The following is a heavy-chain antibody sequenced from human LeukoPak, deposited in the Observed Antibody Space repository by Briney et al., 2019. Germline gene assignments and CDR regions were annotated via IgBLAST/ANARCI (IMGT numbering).Heavy chain of an antibody. V-gene: IGHV1-69*04. D-gene: IGHD6-13*01. CDR3: ARMYGQQLVRKEYFQH. Sequence: ASVKVSCKASGYTFTSYGISWVRQAPGQGLEWMGRIIPILGIANYAQKFQGRVTITADRSTSTAYMELSSLRSEDTAVYYCARMYGQQLVRKEYFQHWGQGTLVTVSS. J-gene: IGHJ1*01. CDR2: IIPILGIA. CDR1: GYTFTSYG.